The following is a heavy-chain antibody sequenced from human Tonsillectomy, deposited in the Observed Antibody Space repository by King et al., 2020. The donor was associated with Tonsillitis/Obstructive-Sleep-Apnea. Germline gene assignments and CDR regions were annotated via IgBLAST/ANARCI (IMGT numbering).Heavy chain of an antibody. J-gene: IGHJ3*02. Sequence: VQLVESGGGLIQPGGSLRLSCAASGFTVSPNYMSWVRQAPGKGLEWVSVIYSGGTTYYADSVRGRFTISRDNSKNTLYLQMNGLRAEDTAVYYCSRHLTRHSIDWANAFDIWGQGTMVTVSS. CDR2: IYSGGTT. D-gene: IGHD6-19*01. CDR3: SRHLTRHSIDWANAFDI. CDR1: GFTVSPNY. V-gene: IGHV3-53*01.